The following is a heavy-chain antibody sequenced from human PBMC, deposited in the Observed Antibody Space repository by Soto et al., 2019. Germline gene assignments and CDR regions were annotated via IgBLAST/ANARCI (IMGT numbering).Heavy chain of an antibody. Sequence: QVQLVQSGAEVKKPGSSVKISCKTSGDSFKNYAIGWVRQVPGQGLEWTGSIIPLFGTATYARMFEGRVTITADKSTTTVYMELGSLRSEDTAVYYCARLDSTMITFDYWGQGTLVTVSS. CDR2: IIPLFGTA. CDR1: GDSFKNYA. D-gene: IGHD5-18*01. CDR3: ARLDSTMITFDY. J-gene: IGHJ4*02. V-gene: IGHV1-69*06.